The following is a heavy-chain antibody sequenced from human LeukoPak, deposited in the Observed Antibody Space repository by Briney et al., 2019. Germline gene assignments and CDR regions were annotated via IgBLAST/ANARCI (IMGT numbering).Heavy chain of an antibody. CDR1: GGTFSSYA. V-gene: IGHV1-69*04. D-gene: IGHD2-2*01. CDR3: ARCAADSTGSFCYFDY. J-gene: IGHJ4*02. Sequence: GASVKVSCKASGGTFSSYAISWVRQAPGQGLEWMGRIIPTLGIANYAQKFQGRVTITADKSTSTAYMELRSLRSDDTAVYYCARCAADSTGSFCYFDYWGQGTLVTVSS. CDR2: IIPTLGIA.